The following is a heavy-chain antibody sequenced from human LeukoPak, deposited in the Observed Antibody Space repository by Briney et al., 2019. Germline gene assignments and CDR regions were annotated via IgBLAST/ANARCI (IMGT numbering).Heavy chain of an antibody. D-gene: IGHD2-2*02. CDR2: INAGNGNT. CDR1: GYTFTSYA. Sequence: ASVKVSCKASGYTFTSYAMHWVRQAPGQRLEWMGWINAGNGNTKYSQKFQGRVTITRDTSASTAYMELSSLRSEDTAVYYCARVRTYCSSTSCYIGGMDVWGQGTTVTVSS. CDR3: ARVRTYCSSTSCYIGGMDV. V-gene: IGHV1-3*01. J-gene: IGHJ6*02.